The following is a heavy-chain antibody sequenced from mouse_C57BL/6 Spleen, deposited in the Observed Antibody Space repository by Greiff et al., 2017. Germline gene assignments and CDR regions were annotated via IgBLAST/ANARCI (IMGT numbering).Heavy chain of an antibody. CDR2: IDPETGGT. V-gene: IGHV1-15*01. CDR3: TRRAVSHWYFDV. CDR1: GYTFTDYE. Sequence: VQLQQSGAELVRPGASVTLSCKASGYTFTDYEMHWVKQTPVHGLEWIGAIDPETGGTAYNQKCKGKAILTADKSSSTAYMELRSLTSEDSAVYYCTRRAVSHWYFDVWGTGTTVTVSS. D-gene: IGHD1-1*01. J-gene: IGHJ1*03.